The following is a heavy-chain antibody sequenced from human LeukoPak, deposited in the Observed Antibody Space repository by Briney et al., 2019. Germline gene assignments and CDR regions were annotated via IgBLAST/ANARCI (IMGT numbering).Heavy chain of an antibody. J-gene: IGHJ4*02. CDR2: IYYSGST. V-gene: IGHV4-39*07. CDR3: ARDYGKHYYDSSGYYR. Sequence: SETLSLTCTVSGGSISSSSYYWGWIRQPPGKGLEWIGSIYYSGSTYYNPSLNSRVTISVDTSKNQFSLKLSSVTAADTAVYYCARDYGKHYYDSSGYYRWGQGTLVTVSS. D-gene: IGHD3-22*01. CDR1: GGSISSSSYY.